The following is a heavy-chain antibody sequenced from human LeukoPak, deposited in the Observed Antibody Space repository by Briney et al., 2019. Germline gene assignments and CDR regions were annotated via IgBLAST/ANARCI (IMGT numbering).Heavy chain of an antibody. Sequence: QPSETLSLTCAVYGGSFSGYYWSWIRQPPGKGLEWIGEINHSGSTNYNPSLKSRVTISVDTSKNQFSLKLSSVTAADTAVYYCARYRGYSGYDLLDVWGKGTTVTVSS. V-gene: IGHV4-34*01. J-gene: IGHJ6*04. D-gene: IGHD5-12*01. CDR1: GGSFSGYY. CDR2: INHSGST. CDR3: ARYRGYSGYDLLDV.